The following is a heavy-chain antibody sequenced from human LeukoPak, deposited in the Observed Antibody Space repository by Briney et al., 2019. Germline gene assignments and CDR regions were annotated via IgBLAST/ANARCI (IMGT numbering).Heavy chain of an antibody. D-gene: IGHD3-22*01. J-gene: IGHJ4*02. V-gene: IGHV4-34*01. CDR2: FNHSGST. Sequence: PSETLSLICAVDGGSFSGYYWSWVRQPPANGLEWIGEFNHSGSTNYNPSLKSRVTMSVDTSKNQFSLKLNSVSAADTAVYYCARATELETDTDDSSGLDYWGQGTLVTVSS. CDR1: GGSFSGYY. CDR3: ARATELETDTDDSSGLDY.